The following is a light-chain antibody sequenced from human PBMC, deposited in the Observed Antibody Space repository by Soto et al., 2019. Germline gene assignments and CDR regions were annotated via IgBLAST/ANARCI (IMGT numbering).Light chain of an antibody. CDR1: QSVSSDY. CDR3: QQYGSSPYT. Sequence: DIVLTQSPGTLSLSPGERATLSCRASQSVSSDYLAWYQQKPGQAPRLLIYAASSRATGIPDRFSGSGSGTDFTLTISRLEPEDFAVYYCQQYGSSPYTFGQGTKLEIK. CDR2: AAS. V-gene: IGKV3-20*01. J-gene: IGKJ2*01.